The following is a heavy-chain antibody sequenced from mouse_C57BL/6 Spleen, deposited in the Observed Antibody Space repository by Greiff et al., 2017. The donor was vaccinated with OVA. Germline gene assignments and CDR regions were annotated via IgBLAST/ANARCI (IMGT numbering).Heavy chain of an antibody. V-gene: IGHV1-26*01. Sequence: VQLQQSGPELVKPGASVKISCKASGYTFTDYYMNWVKQSHGKSLEWIGDINPNNGGTSYNQKFKGKATLTVDKSSSTAYMELRSLTSEDSAVYYCARIDYYGSSPYFDYWGQGTTLTVSS. CDR3: ARIDYYGSSPYFDY. CDR2: INPNNGGT. CDR1: GYTFTDYY. D-gene: IGHD1-1*01. J-gene: IGHJ2*01.